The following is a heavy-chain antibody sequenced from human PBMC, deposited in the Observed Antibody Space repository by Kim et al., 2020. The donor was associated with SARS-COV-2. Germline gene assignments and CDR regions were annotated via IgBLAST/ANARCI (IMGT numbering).Heavy chain of an antibody. CDR3: ARDLPDPGYSSSWYYYYYGMDV. J-gene: IGHJ6*02. V-gene: IGHV3-11*05. CDR2: ISSSSSYT. Sequence: LSLTCAASGFTFSDYYMSWLRQAPGKGLEWVSYISSSSSYTNYADSVKGRFTISRDNAKNSLYLQMNSLRAEDTAVYYCARDLPDPGYSSSWYYYYYGMDVWGQGTTVTVSS. CDR1: GFTFSDYY. D-gene: IGHD6-13*01.